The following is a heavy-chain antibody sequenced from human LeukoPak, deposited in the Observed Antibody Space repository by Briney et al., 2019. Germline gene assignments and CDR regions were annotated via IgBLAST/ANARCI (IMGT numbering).Heavy chain of an antibody. D-gene: IGHD5-12*01. J-gene: IGHJ4*02. CDR3: ARGQAMSYGGYVYFDY. Sequence: GGSLRLSCAASGFTFSNYYMSWIRQAPGKGLQWVSYISSSGSLIYYADSVKGRFTISRDNAKNSLYLQMNSLRAEDTAVYYCARGQAMSYGGYVYFDYWGQGTLVTVSS. CDR2: ISSSGSLI. CDR1: GFTFSNYY. V-gene: IGHV3-11*04.